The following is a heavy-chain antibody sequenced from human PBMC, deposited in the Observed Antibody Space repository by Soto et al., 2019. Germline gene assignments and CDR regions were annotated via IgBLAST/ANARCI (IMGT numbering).Heavy chain of an antibody. CDR3: AREGVQGGLDV. D-gene: IGHD2-8*01. CDR2: ISPSGGRT. V-gene: IGHV1-46*01. Sequence: QVQLVQSGAEVKKPVASERISCKASGYTFTSYHLHWVRQAPGQGLEWVGMISPSGGRTTYAQKFQRRVTMTRDTSTNTIFMELNSLRSDDTAIYYCAREGVQGGLDVWGQGTTVTVSS. CDR1: GYTFTSYH. J-gene: IGHJ6*02.